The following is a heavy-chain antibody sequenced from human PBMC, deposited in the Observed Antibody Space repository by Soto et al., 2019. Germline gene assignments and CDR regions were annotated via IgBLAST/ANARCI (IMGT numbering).Heavy chain of an antibody. CDR3: ARTDRDFYGVAV. Sequence: EVQLVESGGGLVQPGGSLRLSCEASGFTFRNYDMHWVRQGTGKGLEWVSGISAAGDPDYADSVEGRFTISRENTQNSFFLQTNSLRVGDTVGYYCARTDRDFYGVAVWGQGTTVIVSS. CDR2: ISAAGDP. CDR1: GFTFRNYD. V-gene: IGHV3-13*05. J-gene: IGHJ6*02.